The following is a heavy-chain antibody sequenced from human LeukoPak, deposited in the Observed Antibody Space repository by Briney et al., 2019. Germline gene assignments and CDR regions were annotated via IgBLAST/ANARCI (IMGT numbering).Heavy chain of an antibody. V-gene: IGHV3-15*01. D-gene: IGHD5-18*01. CDR1: GFTFSNAW. CDR2: IKSKTDGGTT. J-gene: IGHJ4*02. Sequence: GGSLRLSCAASGFTFSNAWMSWVRQAPGKGLEWVGRIKSKTDGGTTDYAAPAKGRFTISGDDSKNTLYLQMNSLKTEDTAVYYCTTESWIQLWAFDYWGQGTLVTVSS. CDR3: TTESWIQLWAFDY.